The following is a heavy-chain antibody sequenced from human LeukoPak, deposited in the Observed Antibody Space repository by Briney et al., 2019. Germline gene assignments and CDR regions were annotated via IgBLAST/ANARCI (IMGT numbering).Heavy chain of an antibody. D-gene: IGHD4-11*01. V-gene: IGHV3-21*01. CDR2: STGNFI. Sequence: PGGSLRLSCVASGFTFSTYTMNWVRQAPGKGLEWVSCSTGNFIYYADSVKGRFTIARDNAKNSLYLQMNSLRADDTAVYYCARESVTTQSFDYWGQGTLVTVSS. CDR1: GFTFSTYT. CDR3: ARESVTTQSFDY. J-gene: IGHJ4*02.